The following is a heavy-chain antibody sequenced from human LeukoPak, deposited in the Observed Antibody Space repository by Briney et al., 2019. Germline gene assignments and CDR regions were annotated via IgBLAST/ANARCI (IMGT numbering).Heavy chain of an antibody. Sequence: PGGSLRLSCAASGFTFDDYAMHWVRQAPGKGLEWVSGISWNSGSIGYADSVKGRFTISRDNAKNSLYLQTNSLRAEDTALYYCAKASALPVVAGTLYYFDYWGQGTLVTVSS. CDR3: AKASALPVVAGTLYYFDY. J-gene: IGHJ4*02. D-gene: IGHD6-19*01. V-gene: IGHV3-9*01. CDR1: GFTFDDYA. CDR2: ISWNSGSI.